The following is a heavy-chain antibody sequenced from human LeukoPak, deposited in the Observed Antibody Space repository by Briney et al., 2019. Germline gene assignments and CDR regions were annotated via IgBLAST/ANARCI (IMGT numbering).Heavy chain of an antibody. D-gene: IGHD3-10*01. Sequence: ASVKVSCKASGHTFTSYYMHWVRQAPGQGLEWMGLINPSGGSTSYAQKFQGRVTMTRDTSTSTVYMELSSLRAEDTAVYYCARDSMPDSPMVRGVIIYYYYYGMDVWGKGTTVTVSS. CDR2: INPSGGST. V-gene: IGHV1-46*01. CDR1: GHTFTSYY. J-gene: IGHJ6*04. CDR3: ARDSMPDSPMVRGVIIYYYYYGMDV.